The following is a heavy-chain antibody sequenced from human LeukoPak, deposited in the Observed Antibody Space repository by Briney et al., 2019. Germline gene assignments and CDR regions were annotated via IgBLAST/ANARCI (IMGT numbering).Heavy chain of an antibody. CDR1: GFTVSSNY. D-gene: IGHD3-22*01. CDR3: AREIPYYYDSSGYTSWFDP. Sequence: GGSLRLSCAASGFTVSSNYMSWVRQAPGKGLEWVSVIYSGGSTYYADSVKGRFTISRHNSKNTLYLQMNSLRAEDTAVYYCAREIPYYYDSSGYTSWFDPWGQGTLVTVSS. J-gene: IGHJ5*02. V-gene: IGHV3-53*04. CDR2: IYSGGST.